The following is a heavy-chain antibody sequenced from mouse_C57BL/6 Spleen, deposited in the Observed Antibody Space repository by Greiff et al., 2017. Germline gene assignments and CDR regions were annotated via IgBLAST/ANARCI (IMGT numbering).Heavy chain of an antibody. J-gene: IGHJ3*01. V-gene: IGHV5-16*01. D-gene: IGHD2-10*02. CDR2: INYDGSST. CDR1: GFTFSDYY. Sequence: DVKLVESEGGLVQPGSSMKLSCTASGFTFSDYYMAWVRQVPEKGLEWVANINYDGSSTYYLDSLKSRFIISRDNAKNILYLQMSSLKSEDTATYYCAREGGYGNYEAWFAYWGQGTLVTVSA. CDR3: AREGGYGNYEAWFAY.